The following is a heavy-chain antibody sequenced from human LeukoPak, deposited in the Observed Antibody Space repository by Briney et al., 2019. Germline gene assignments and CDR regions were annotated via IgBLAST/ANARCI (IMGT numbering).Heavy chain of an antibody. CDR3: ARERYSSGWAFDY. D-gene: IGHD6-19*01. J-gene: IGHJ4*02. Sequence: SSETLSLTCTVSGGSISSYYWSWIRQPPGKGLEWIGYIYYSGSTNYNPSLKSRVTISVDTSKNQFSLKLSSVTAADTAVYYCARERYSSGWAFDYWGQGTLVTVSS. V-gene: IGHV4-59*01. CDR1: GGSISSYY. CDR2: IYYSGST.